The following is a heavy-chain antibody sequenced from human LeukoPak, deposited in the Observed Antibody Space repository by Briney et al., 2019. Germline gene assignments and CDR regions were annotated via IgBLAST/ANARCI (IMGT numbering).Heavy chain of an antibody. J-gene: IGHJ4*02. V-gene: IGHV4-59*01. CDR1: GGSINTCY. Sequence: SETLSLTCSVSGGSINTCYWSWIRQPPGKGLEWIGYVYYSGSTNYNPSLKSRVTISVDTSKNQFSLKLSSVTAADTAIYYCAGGGASGHYPEIDYWGQGTLVNGSP. CDR3: AGGGASGHYPEIDY. D-gene: IGHD3-22*01. CDR2: VYYSGST.